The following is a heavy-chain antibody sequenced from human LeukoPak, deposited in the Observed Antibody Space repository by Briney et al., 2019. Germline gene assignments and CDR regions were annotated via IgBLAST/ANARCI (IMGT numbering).Heavy chain of an antibody. J-gene: IGHJ5*02. Sequence: SETLSLTCAVYGGSFSGYYWSWIRQPPGKGLEWIGEINHSGSTNYNPSLKSRVTISVDTSKNQFSLKLSSVTAADTAVYYCAREVGYDFWSGSNWFDPWGQGTLVTVSS. CDR2: INHSGST. CDR1: GGSFSGYY. CDR3: AREVGYDFWSGSNWFDP. V-gene: IGHV4-34*01. D-gene: IGHD3-3*01.